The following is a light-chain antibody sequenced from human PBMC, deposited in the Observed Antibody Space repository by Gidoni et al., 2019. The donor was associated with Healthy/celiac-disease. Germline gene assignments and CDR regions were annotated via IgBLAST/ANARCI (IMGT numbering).Light chain of an antibody. CDR3: QQRSNWPPT. CDR2: DAS. CDR1: QSVSSY. J-gene: IGKJ5*01. Sequence: EMVLTKSPATLSLSPGERATLSCRASQSVSSYLAWYQQKPGKAPRLLIYDASNRATGIPARFSGSGSGTDFTLTISSLEPEDFAVYYCQQRSNWPPTFGQGTRLEIK. V-gene: IGKV3-11*01.